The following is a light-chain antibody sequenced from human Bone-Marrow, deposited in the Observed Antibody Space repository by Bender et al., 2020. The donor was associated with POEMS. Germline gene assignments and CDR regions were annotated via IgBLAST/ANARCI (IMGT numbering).Light chain of an antibody. Sequence: QSALTQPASVSGSPGQSITISCSGTKSDVGGYNYVSWYQQYPGGVPKLIISGVSDRPSGISHRFSGSKSGNTASLTVSGLQAEDEADYYCSSYAGSNSLGVFGGGTKLTVL. CDR3: SSYAGSNSLGV. CDR1: KSDVGGYNY. V-gene: IGLV2-14*01. J-gene: IGLJ2*01. CDR2: GVS.